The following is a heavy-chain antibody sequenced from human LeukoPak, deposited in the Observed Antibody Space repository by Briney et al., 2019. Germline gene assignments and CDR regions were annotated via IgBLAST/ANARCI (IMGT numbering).Heavy chain of an antibody. Sequence: SETLSLTCAVYGGSFSGYYWSWVRQPPGKGLEWIGEINHSGSTNYNPSLKSRVTISVDTSKNQFSRKLSSGTAAVSAVYYCARESFDWSHPPYCYYYMDVWGERTTVTVSS. CDR3: ARESFDWSHPPYCYYYMDV. J-gene: IGHJ6*03. CDR2: INHSGST. D-gene: IGHD3-9*01. V-gene: IGHV4-34*01. CDR1: GGSFSGYY.